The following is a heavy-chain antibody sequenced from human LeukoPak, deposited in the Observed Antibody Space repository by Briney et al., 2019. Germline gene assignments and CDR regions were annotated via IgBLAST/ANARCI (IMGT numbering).Heavy chain of an antibody. CDR2: CRGKTNSYST. V-gene: IGHV3-72*01. D-gene: IGHD4-17*01. CDR3: SSGLSVLRSNNTPVDY. Sequence: PGGSLRLSCAAFGFTFSDHAMDWVRQAPGEGLEWVARCRGKTNSYSTEYAASVNGRFTISRDDSKNSLYLQMNSLKTDDTAVYFCSSGLSVLRSNNTPVDYWGQGTLVTVSS. J-gene: IGHJ4*02. CDR1: GFTFSDHA.